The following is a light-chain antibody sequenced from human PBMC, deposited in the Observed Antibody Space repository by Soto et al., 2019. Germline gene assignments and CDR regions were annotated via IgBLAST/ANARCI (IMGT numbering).Light chain of an antibody. CDR3: QQYGSSLSWT. CDR2: GAS. Sequence: EIVLTQSPGTLSLSPGERATLSCRASQSVSSSYLAWYQQKPGQAPRLLIYGASSRATGIPDRFSGSGSGTAFTLTISSLEPEDFAVYYCQQYGSSLSWTFGQGTKVEIK. J-gene: IGKJ1*01. V-gene: IGKV3-20*01. CDR1: QSVSSSY.